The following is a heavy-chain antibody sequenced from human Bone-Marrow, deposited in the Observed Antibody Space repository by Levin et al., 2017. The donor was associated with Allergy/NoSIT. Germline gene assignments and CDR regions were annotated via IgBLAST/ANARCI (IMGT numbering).Heavy chain of an antibody. J-gene: IGHJ4*01. CDR1: GYTFSDYY. V-gene: IGHV1-2*02. CDR3: ARGGSGSNDY. CDR2: INPKRGDA. Sequence: ASVKVSCTVSGYTFSDYYMHWVRQAPGQGLEWMGWINPKRGDANTAQKFEGRVVLTRDTSISTAYMEVRRLRSDDTALYYCARGGSGSNDYWGQGTLVTVSS. D-gene: IGHD1-26*01.